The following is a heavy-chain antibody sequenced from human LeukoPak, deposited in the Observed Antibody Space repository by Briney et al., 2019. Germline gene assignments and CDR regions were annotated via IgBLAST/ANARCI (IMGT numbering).Heavy chain of an antibody. CDR1: GFTFSSYG. Sequence: GGSLRLSCAASGFTFSSYGIHWVRQAPGKGLEWVAVIWYDGSNKYYADSVKGRFTISRDNSKNTLYLQMNSLRAEDTAVYYCARDGDYDILTGYPDYWGQGTLVTVSS. D-gene: IGHD3-9*01. J-gene: IGHJ4*02. V-gene: IGHV3-33*01. CDR3: ARDGDYDILTGYPDY. CDR2: IWYDGSNK.